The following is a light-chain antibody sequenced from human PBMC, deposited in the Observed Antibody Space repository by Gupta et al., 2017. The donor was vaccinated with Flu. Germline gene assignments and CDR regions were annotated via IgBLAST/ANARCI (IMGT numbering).Light chain of an antibody. J-gene: IGLJ2*01. V-gene: IGLV1-47*01. Sequence: IEVNYVSWYQQHPGTAPNLQIYRNNQRHRAVPNRFSVSESSTANSLAISGLRSEDEADYFYAAWDDGVGSPPTWVFGGGTKLTVL. CDR2: RNN. CDR3: AAWDDGVGSPPTWV. CDR1: IEVNY.